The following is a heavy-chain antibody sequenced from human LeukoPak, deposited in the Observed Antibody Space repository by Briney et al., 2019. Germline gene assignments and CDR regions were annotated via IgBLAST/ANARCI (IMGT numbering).Heavy chain of an antibody. CDR2: IKSKADGGAT. Sequence: MAGGSLRLSCAASGFTFSKALMSWVRQAPGKGLEWVGRIKSKADGGATDYAAPVKGRFTISRDDSKNTLYLHMNSPKTDDTAVYYCTTDGCSGGGCFSGHYWGQRTLVTVSS. CDR1: GFTFSKAL. CDR3: TTDGCSGGGCFSGHY. D-gene: IGHD2-15*01. J-gene: IGHJ4*02. V-gene: IGHV3-15*01.